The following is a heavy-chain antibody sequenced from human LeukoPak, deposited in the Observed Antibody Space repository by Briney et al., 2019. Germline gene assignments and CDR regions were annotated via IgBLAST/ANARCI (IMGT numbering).Heavy chain of an antibody. CDR1: GFTFSSYS. CDR3: ARRVCSAYDPDFHDAFDI. Sequence: PGGSLRLSCAASGFTFSSYSMNWVRQAPGKGLEWVAVISYDGINKLYADSVKGRFTISRDNSKNTLYLQMSSLGPEDTAVYYCARRVCSAYDPDFHDAFDIWGQGTMATVSS. CDR2: ISYDGINK. V-gene: IGHV3-30*03. J-gene: IGHJ3*02. D-gene: IGHD5-12*01.